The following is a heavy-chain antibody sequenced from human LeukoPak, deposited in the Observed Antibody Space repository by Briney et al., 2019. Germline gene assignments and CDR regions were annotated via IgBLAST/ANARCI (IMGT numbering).Heavy chain of an antibody. V-gene: IGHV1-69*05. CDR2: IIPIFGTA. D-gene: IGHD1-7*01. J-gene: IGHJ5*02. CDR3: ARVATGTTLFFWFDP. Sequence: GASVKVSCKASGGTFSSYAISWVRQAPGQGLEWMGGIIPIFGTANYAQKFQGRVTITTDESTSTAYMELSSLRSEDTAVYYCARVATGTTLFFWFDPWGQGTLDTVSS. CDR1: GGTFSSYA.